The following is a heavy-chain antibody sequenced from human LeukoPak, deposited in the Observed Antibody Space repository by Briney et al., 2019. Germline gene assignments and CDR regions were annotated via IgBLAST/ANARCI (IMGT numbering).Heavy chain of an antibody. Sequence: GGSLRLSCAASGFTFSSYAMSWVRQAPGKGLEWVSAISGSGGSTYYADSVKGRFTTSRDNSKNTLYLQMNSLRAEDTAVYYCAKSYDYIWGSYRPQDTYYFDYWGQGTLVTVSS. J-gene: IGHJ4*02. CDR1: GFTFSSYA. CDR3: AKSYDYIWGSYRPQDTYYFDY. CDR2: ISGSGGST. D-gene: IGHD3-16*02. V-gene: IGHV3-23*01.